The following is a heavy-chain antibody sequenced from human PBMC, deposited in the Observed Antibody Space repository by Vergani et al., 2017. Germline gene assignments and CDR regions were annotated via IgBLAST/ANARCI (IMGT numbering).Heavy chain of an antibody. J-gene: IGHJ4*02. CDR3: ARIRREAAAGTQYFDY. Sequence: QVTLKESGPVLVTPTETLTLTCTVSGFSLSNARMGVSWIRQPPGKALEWLAHIFSNDEKSYSTSLKSRLTISKDTAKSQVVLTMTNMDPVDTATYCCARIRREAAAGTQYFDYWGQGTLVTVSS. V-gene: IGHV2-26*01. CDR1: GFSLSNARMG. D-gene: IGHD6-13*01. CDR2: IFSNDEK.